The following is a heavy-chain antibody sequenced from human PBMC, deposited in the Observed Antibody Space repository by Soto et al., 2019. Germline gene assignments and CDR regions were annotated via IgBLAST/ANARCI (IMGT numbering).Heavy chain of an antibody. CDR1: GFTLTSYA. D-gene: IGHD3-3*01. CDR2: VTSGGGT. Sequence: EVQLLGSGGGLVQPGGSLRLSCATSGFTLTSYAMGWVRQAPGKGLEWVSSVTSGGGTDYADSVKGRFTISRDNSKNTLYLQMNSLRAEDTALYYCAKATGLLDPFDYWGQGILVTVSS. J-gene: IGHJ4*02. CDR3: AKATGLLDPFDY. V-gene: IGHV3-23*01.